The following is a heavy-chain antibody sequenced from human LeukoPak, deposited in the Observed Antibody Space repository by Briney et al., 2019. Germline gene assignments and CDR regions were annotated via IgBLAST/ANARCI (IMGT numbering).Heavy chain of an antibody. V-gene: IGHV3-33*01. D-gene: IGHD6-13*01. J-gene: IGHJ4*02. CDR1: VFTFSSYG. CDR2: IWYDGSNI. Sequence: GRSLRLSCAASVFTFSSYGMHRVREALGKGLGWVAVIWYDGSNINYADSVKGRFTISRDNSKNTLYLQMNSLRAEDTAVYYCAREYSSSWYSHFDYWGQGTLVTVSS. CDR3: AREYSSSWYSHFDY.